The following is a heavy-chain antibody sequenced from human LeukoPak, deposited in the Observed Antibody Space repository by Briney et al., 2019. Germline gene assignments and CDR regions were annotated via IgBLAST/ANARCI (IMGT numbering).Heavy chain of an antibody. CDR3: ARGAYYYGSGSYYNLNYYYYMDV. J-gene: IGHJ6*03. CDR2: IYYSGST. V-gene: IGHV4-59*12. Sequence: PSETLSLTCTVSGGSISSYYWSWIRQPPGKGLEWIGYIYYSGSTNYNPSLKSRVTISVDTSKNQFSLKLSSVTAADTAVYYCARGAYYYGSGSYYNLNYYYYMDVWGKGTTVTVSS. D-gene: IGHD3-10*01. CDR1: GGSISSYY.